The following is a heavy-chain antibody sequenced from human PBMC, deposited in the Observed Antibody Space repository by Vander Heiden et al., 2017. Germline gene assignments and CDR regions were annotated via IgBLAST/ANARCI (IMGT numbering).Heavy chain of an antibody. V-gene: IGHV3-33*01. CDR2: YDGSNK. J-gene: IGHJ4*02. CDR3: ARDPYYYDSSGFIY. Sequence: YDGSNKYYADSVKGRFTISRDNSKNTLYLQMNSLRAEDTAVYYCARDPYYYDSSGFIYWGQGTLVTVSS. D-gene: IGHD3-22*01.